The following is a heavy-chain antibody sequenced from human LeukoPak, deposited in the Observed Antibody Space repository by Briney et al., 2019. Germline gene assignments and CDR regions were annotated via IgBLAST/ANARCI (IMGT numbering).Heavy chain of an antibody. D-gene: IGHD2-15*01. CDR3: ARGEAVRGTDH. CDR2: INGDGYSI. CDR1: GFAFSGYW. V-gene: IGHV3-74*01. J-gene: IGHJ4*02. Sequence: GGSLRLSCAASGFAFSGYWMHWVRHAPGKGLAWLSRINGDGYSISYADSVKGRFTISRDNAKNTLYLQMNSLRAEDTAMYYCARGEAVRGTDHWGRGALVTVSS.